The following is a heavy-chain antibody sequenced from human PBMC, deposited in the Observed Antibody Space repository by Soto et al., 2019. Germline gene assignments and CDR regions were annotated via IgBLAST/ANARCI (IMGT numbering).Heavy chain of an antibody. CDR1: GGTFSSYR. J-gene: IGHJ4*02. Sequence: QVQLVQSGAEVKKPGSSVKVSCKASGGTFSSYRINWVRQAPGQGLEWVGGIVPIYRTADYAQKFQGRVTITADESARTSYMELRRLKNQGTAVYYFVRASGAKLSGSWGQGTLVTVAS. CDR3: VRASGAKLSGS. V-gene: IGHV1-69*01. D-gene: IGHD6-25*01. CDR2: IVPIYRTA.